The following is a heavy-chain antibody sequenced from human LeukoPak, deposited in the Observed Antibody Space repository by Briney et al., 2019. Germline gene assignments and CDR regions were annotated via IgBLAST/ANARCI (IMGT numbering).Heavy chain of an antibody. CDR3: ARLGYSRRYYDFWSGYSGWFDP. CDR2: ISSSSSYI. Sequence: GGSLRLACAASGFTFSSDSMNWDRQAPGKGLEWVSSISSSSSYIYYADSVKGRYTIPRDNAKNSLYLQMNSLRAEDTAVYYCARLGYSRRYYDFWSGYSGWFDPWGQGTLVTVSS. CDR1: GFTFSSDS. J-gene: IGHJ5*02. D-gene: IGHD3-3*01. V-gene: IGHV3-21*01.